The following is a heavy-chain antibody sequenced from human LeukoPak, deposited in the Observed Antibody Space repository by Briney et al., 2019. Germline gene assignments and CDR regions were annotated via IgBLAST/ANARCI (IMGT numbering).Heavy chain of an antibody. CDR3: ARGSVHYYYYYMDV. Sequence: SETLSLTCTVSGGSISSYYWSWIRQPAGKGLEWIGRIYTSGSTNYNPSLKSRVTMSVDTSKNQFSPKLSSVTAADTAVYYCARGSVHYYYYYMDVWGKGTTVTVSS. D-gene: IGHD3-3*01. J-gene: IGHJ6*03. V-gene: IGHV4-4*07. CDR1: GGSISSYY. CDR2: IYTSGST.